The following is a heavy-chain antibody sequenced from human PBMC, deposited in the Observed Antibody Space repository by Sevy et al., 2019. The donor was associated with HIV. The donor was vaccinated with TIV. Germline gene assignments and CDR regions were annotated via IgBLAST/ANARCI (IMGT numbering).Heavy chain of an antibody. CDR2: INSDGTTP. CDR1: GFTFSSYW. D-gene: IGHD2-21*01. Sequence: GGSLRLSCAASGFTFSSYWMHWVRQAPGKGLVWVSRINSDGTTPIYADSVQGRFTISRDNAKNTLYLQMNGLGAEDTAVYYCASLGGLHNWFDPWGQGTLVTVSS. CDR3: ASLGGLHNWFDP. V-gene: IGHV3-74*01. J-gene: IGHJ5*02.